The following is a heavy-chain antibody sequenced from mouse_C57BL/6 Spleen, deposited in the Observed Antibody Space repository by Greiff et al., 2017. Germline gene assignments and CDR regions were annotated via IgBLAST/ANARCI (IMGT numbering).Heavy chain of an antibody. CDR2: IYPGDGDT. CDR3: ARPISSLYFDV. Sequence: VQGVESGPELVKPGASVKISCKASGYAFSSSWMNWVKQRPGKGLEWIGRIYPGDGDTNYNGKFKGKATLTADKSSSTAYMQLSSLTSEDSAVYFCARPISSLYFDVWGTGTTVTVSS. D-gene: IGHD1-3*01. J-gene: IGHJ1*03. V-gene: IGHV1-82*01. CDR1: GYAFSSSW.